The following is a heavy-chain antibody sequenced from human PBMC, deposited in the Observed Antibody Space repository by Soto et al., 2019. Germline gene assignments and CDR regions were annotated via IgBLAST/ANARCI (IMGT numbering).Heavy chain of an antibody. CDR2: IIPIFGTA. J-gene: IGHJ6*02. V-gene: IGHV1-69*13. Sequence: SVKVSCKASGGTFSSYAISWVRQAPGQGLEWMGGIIPIFGTANYAQKFQGRVTITADESTSTAYMELSSLRSEDTAVYYCARDWGITMVRVPREDYYYGMDVWGQGTTVTVSS. CDR3: ARDWGITMVRVPREDYYYGMDV. D-gene: IGHD3-10*01. CDR1: GGTFSSYA.